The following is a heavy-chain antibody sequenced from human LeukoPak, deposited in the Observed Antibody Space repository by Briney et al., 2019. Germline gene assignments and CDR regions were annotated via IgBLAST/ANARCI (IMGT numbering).Heavy chain of an antibody. D-gene: IGHD3-10*01. CDR1: GFTFSSYG. CDR2: IWYDGSNK. CDR3: ARDSVRGVIILDY. Sequence: GGSLRLSCAASGFTFSSYGMHWVRQAPGKGLEWVAVIWYDGSNKYYADSVKGRFTISRDNSKNTLYLQMNSLRAEDTAVYYCARDSVRGVIILDYWGQGTLVTVSS. V-gene: IGHV3-30*19. J-gene: IGHJ4*02.